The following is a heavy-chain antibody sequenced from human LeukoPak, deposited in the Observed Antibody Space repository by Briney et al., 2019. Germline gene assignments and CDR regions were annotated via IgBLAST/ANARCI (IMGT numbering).Heavy chain of an antibody. V-gene: IGHV3-30-3*01. CDR2: ISYDGSNK. Sequence: GRSLRLSCAASGFTFSSYAMHWVRQAPGKGLEWVAVISYDGSNKYYADSVKGRFTISRDNAKNTLYLQMNSLRAEDTAVYYCARDFGYYYDSSGYPDWGQGTLVTVSS. CDR1: GFTFSSYA. CDR3: ARDFGYYYDSSGYPD. J-gene: IGHJ4*02. D-gene: IGHD3-22*01.